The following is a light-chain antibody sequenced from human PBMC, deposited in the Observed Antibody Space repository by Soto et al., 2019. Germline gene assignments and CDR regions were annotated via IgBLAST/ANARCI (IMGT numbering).Light chain of an antibody. CDR3: CSYAGVRGIV. CDR2: EVY. Sequence: QSALTQPVSVSGSPGQSITISCTGTSSDVGYYNLVSWYQQHPGKAPKVMIYEVYKRPSVVSNRFSGSKSGNTASLTISGLQAEDEADYYCCSYAGVRGIVSGGGTQLTVL. V-gene: IGLV2-23*02. J-gene: IGLJ7*01. CDR1: SSDVGYYNL.